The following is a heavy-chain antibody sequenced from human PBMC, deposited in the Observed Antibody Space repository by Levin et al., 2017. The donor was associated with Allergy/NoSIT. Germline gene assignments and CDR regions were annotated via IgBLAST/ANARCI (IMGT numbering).Heavy chain of an antibody. CDR1: GFTFSSYE. CDR2: IISSGSTI. V-gene: IGHV3-48*03. D-gene: IGHD6-6*01. CDR3: ARNGVADSSSSIHYYYYYGMDV. J-gene: IGHJ6*02. Sequence: GGSLRLSCAASGFTFSSYEMNWVRQAPGKGLEWVSYIISSGSTIYYADSVKGRFTISRDNAKNSLYLQMNSLRAEDTAVYYCARNGVADSSSSIHYYYYYGMDVWGQGTTVTVSS.